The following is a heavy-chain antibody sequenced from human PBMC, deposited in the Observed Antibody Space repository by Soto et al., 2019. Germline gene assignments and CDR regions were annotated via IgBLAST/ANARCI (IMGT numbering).Heavy chain of an antibody. CDR2: IKSDGIST. J-gene: IGHJ5*01. Sequence: EVQLVESGGGLVQPGGSLRLSCEASGFMFSSYWMHWVRQAPGKGLVWVSRIKSDGISTGYANSVKGRFTISRDNVKNTLYPQMSSLRADDTAVDCCRREGIIGHVDSWGQGTLVTVSS. D-gene: IGHD1-20*01. CDR1: GFMFSSYW. V-gene: IGHV3-74*01. CDR3: RREGIIGHVDS.